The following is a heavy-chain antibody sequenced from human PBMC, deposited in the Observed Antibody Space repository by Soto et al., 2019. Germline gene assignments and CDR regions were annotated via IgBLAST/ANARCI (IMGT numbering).Heavy chain of an antibody. CDR1: GFTVSNFY. CDR3: ARDTFGGAYDFWH. V-gene: IGHV3-66*01. CDR2: ISSGGST. D-gene: IGHD3-3*01. J-gene: IGHJ4*02. Sequence: EVQLVESGGGLVQPGGSLRLSCAASGFTVSNFYMTWVRQAPGKGLAWVSVISSGGSTYYADSVKGRFTISRDNSKNTLYLEMNSLRAGDTAVYYCARDTFGGAYDFWHGGQGTLVTVSS.